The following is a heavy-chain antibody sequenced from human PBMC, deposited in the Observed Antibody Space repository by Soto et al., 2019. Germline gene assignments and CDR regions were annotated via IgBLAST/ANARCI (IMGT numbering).Heavy chain of an antibody. V-gene: IGHV3-23*01. CDR1: GFTFSRYA. CDR3: AKVGGYTEGWFDP. J-gene: IGHJ5*02. Sequence: GGSLRLSCAASGFTFSRYAMSWVRQARGKGLEWVCAISGCGCSTYYADSVKGRFTISRDNSKNTLYLQMNSLRAEDTAVYYCAKVGGYTEGWFDPWGQGTLVTVSS. CDR2: ISGCGCST. D-gene: IGHD2-15*01.